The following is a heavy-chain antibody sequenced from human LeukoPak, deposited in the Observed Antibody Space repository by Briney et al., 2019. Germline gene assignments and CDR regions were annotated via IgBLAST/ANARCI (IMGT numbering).Heavy chain of an antibody. D-gene: IGHD3-10*01. V-gene: IGHV3-30-3*01. J-gene: IGHJ3*02. Sequence: GASLRLSCAASGFTLGTYIMHWVRQAPGKGLQWVAAVASDGSQTFYIESVRGRFTISRDNSKNTLYLQMNTLRAEDTAVYFCARERQDTIVHSGAFDIWGQGTMVSVFS. CDR2: VASDGSQT. CDR3: ARERQDTIVHSGAFDI. CDR1: GFTLGTYI.